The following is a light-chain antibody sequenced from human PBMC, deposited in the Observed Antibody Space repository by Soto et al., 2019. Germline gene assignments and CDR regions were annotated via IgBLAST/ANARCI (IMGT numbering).Light chain of an antibody. V-gene: IGKV1-39*01. Sequence: DIQMTQSPSSLSASVGDRVTITCRASQSVSSYLNWYQQKPGNAPKLLIYAASSLQSGVPSRFSGGGSGTDFTLTISSLQPEDFATYFCQQSYSSPQTFGQGTKVDIK. CDR3: QQSYSSPQT. CDR1: QSVSSY. J-gene: IGKJ1*01. CDR2: AAS.